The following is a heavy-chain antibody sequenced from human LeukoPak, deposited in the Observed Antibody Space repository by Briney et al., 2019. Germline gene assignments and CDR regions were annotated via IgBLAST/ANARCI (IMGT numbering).Heavy chain of an antibody. CDR1: AFTFSSYW. D-gene: IGHD6-13*01. J-gene: IGHJ4*02. Sequence: GGSLRLYCATSAFTFSSYWMHWVRQAPGKGLVWVSRINSDGSSRSYADYVKGRFTISRDDAKNTLYLQMSSLSVDDTAIYYCTRGSPGYSSSWPDFWGQGILVTVSS. CDR3: TRGSPGYSSSWPDF. CDR2: INSDGSSR. V-gene: IGHV3-74*01.